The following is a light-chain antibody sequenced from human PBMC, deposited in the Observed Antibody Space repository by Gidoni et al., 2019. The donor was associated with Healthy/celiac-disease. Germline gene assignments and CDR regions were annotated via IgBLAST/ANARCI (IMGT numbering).Light chain of an antibody. CDR2: GNS. V-gene: IGLV1-40*01. Sequence: QSVLTQPPSVSGAPGQTVTISCTGSSSNIGAGYAVHWYQQLPGTAPKLLIYGNSNRPSGVPDRFSGSKSGTSASLAITGRQAEDEADYYCQSYDSSLSGGVVFGGGTKLTVL. CDR1: SSNIGAGYA. CDR3: QSYDSSLSGGVV. J-gene: IGLJ2*01.